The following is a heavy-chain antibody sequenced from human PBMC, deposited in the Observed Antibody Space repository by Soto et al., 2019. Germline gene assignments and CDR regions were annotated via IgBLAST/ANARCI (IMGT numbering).Heavy chain of an antibody. Sequence: QVQLQESGPGLVKPSETLSLTCTVSGDSISSFYWTWIRQPPGKGLEWVGYIFSSGSTNYNPSLKSRVTISVDTSETQFSLKLTSVTAADKAVYYCARVGYCSSTPCWPIGYFEYWGQGTLVTVSS. V-gene: IGHV4-59*01. CDR1: GDSISSFY. CDR3: ARVGYCSSTPCWPIGYFEY. J-gene: IGHJ4*02. D-gene: IGHD2-2*01. CDR2: IFSSGST.